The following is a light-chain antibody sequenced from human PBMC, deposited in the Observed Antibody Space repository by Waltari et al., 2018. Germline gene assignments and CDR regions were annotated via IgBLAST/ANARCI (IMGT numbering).Light chain of an antibody. Sequence: QSVLTQPPSVSGAPGQTVTIACAGSPSHLGAGSDLFLYRQFPGTAPRLRMFGNNNRPSGLPARFSVSKSGTSASLAITGLQNEDEADYYCQSYDSTLSGWVFGGGTKLTVL. CDR1: PSHLGAGSD. CDR2: GNN. V-gene: IGLV1-40*01. J-gene: IGLJ3*02. CDR3: QSYDSTLSGWV.